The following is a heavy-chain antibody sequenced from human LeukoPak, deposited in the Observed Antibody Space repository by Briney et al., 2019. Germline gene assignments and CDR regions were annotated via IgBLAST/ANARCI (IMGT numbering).Heavy chain of an antibody. Sequence: SETLSLTCIVSGGPISTHYWSWSRQPPGKGLEWIGYNDYSGSTNYNPSLKSRVTVSVDTSKNQFSLKLNSVTAADTAVYYCARGATFRGTYYMDVWGKGTTVTVSS. V-gene: IGHV4-59*11. J-gene: IGHJ6*03. CDR2: NDYSGST. CDR3: ARGATFRGTYYMDV. CDR1: GGPISTHY. D-gene: IGHD3-10*01.